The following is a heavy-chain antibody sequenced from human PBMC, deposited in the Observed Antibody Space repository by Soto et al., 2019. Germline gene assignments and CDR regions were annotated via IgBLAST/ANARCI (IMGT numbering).Heavy chain of an antibody. V-gene: IGHV1-69*02. Sequence: QVQLVQSGADVQRPGSSVRVSCKASGDTFNFYTINWVRQAPGQGLQWMGRSNPILSMSNYAPRFQGRVTMTADKSTSTAYMELSSLRSEDTAMYYWATSYGSGYRAFDSWGQGALVTVSS. CDR3: ATSYGSGYRAFDS. J-gene: IGHJ4*02. CDR1: GDTFNFYT. CDR2: SNPILSMS. D-gene: IGHD3-10*01.